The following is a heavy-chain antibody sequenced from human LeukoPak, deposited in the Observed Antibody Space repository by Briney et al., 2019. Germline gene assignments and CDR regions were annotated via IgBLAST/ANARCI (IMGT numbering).Heavy chain of an antibody. J-gene: IGHJ4*02. Sequence: PSETLSLTCAVSGYSISSGYYRGSIRQPPGKGLAWIGTIYRSGSTYYKPSLKSRVTISVDTSKNQFSLKLSSVTAADTAVYYCARHYGDYTKGFNYWGQGTLVTVSS. CDR2: IYRSGST. CDR1: GYSISSGYY. V-gene: IGHV4-38-2*01. CDR3: ARHYGDYTKGFNY. D-gene: IGHD4-17*01.